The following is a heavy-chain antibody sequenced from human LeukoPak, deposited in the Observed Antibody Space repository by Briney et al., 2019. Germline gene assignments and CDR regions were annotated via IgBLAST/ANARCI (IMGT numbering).Heavy chain of an antibody. CDR3: ARVDTRGYYYRFFDY. CDR2: IWYDGNNK. V-gene: IGHV3-33*01. CDR1: GFIFSSYG. Sequence: PGRSLRLSCAASGFIFSSYGMHWVRQAPGKGLEWVGVIWYDGNNKYYADSVKGRFTISRDNAKKSLYLQMNSLRAEDTAVYYCARVDTRGYYYRFFDYWGQGTLVTVSS. D-gene: IGHD3-22*01. J-gene: IGHJ4*02.